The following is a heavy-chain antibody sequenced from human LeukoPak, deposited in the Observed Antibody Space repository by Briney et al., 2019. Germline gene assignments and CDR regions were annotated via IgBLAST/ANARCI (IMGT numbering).Heavy chain of an antibody. CDR1: GGSISSGSYY. D-gene: IGHD5-18*01. J-gene: IGHJ3*02. CDR3: ARDRPRYSYGLGEDAFDI. CDR2: IYTGGST. Sequence: SETLSLTCTVSGGSISSGSYYWSWIRQPAGKGLEWIGRIYTGGSTNYNPSLKSRATISVDTSKNQFSLKLSSVTAADTAVYYCARDRPRYSYGLGEDAFDIWGQGTMVTVSS. V-gene: IGHV4-61*02.